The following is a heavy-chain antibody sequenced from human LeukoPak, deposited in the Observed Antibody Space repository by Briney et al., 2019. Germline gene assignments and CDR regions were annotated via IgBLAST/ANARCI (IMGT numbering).Heavy chain of an antibody. CDR2: ISGSGGST. CDR1: GFTFSSYA. CDR3: SNPREIFRFWGGLD. Sequence: GGSLRLSCAASGFTFSSYAMSWVRQAPGKGLEWVSAISGSGGSTYYADSVKGRFTISRDNSKNTLYLQMNSRRAEDTAVYYCSNPREIFRFWGGLDWGQGTLVTVSS. J-gene: IGHJ4*02. V-gene: IGHV3-23*01. D-gene: IGHD3-3*01.